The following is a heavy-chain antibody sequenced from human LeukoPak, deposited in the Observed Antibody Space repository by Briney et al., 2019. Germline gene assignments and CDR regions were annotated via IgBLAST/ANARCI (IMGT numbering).Heavy chain of an antibody. CDR3: ARRGSSSWYGAFDI. Sequence: SSETLSLTCTVSGGSISSSSYYWGWVRQPPGKGLEWIGSIYYSGSTYYDPSLKSRVTISVDTSKNQFSLKLSSVTAADTAVYYCARRGSSSWYGAFDIWGQGTMVTVSS. D-gene: IGHD6-13*01. V-gene: IGHV4-39*01. CDR1: GGSISSSSYY. J-gene: IGHJ3*02. CDR2: IYYSGST.